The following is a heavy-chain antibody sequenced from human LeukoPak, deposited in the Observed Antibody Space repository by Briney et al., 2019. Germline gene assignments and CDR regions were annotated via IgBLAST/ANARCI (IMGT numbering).Heavy chain of an antibody. CDR2: IKQDGSEK. Sequence: GGSLRLSCAASGFTFSGYWMAWVRQAPGRGLEWVAHIKQDGSEKNYVDPVKGRFTISRDNAKNSLYLQMNSLRAEDTAVYYCASYLGATRSFDYWGQGTLVTVSS. CDR3: ASYLGATRSFDY. J-gene: IGHJ4*02. V-gene: IGHV3-7*02. CDR1: GFTFSGYW. D-gene: IGHD1-26*01.